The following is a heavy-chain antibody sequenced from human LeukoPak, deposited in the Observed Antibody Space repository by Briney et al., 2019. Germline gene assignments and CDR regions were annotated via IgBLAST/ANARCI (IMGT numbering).Heavy chain of an antibody. D-gene: IGHD2-15*01. CDR2: IDWDVDK. CDR3: ARTYCSAGSCYFLFDY. V-gene: IGHV2-70*04. J-gene: IGHJ4*02. Sequence: SGPALVNPTQTLTLTCTFSGFSLRTPGMRVSWIRQPPGKALEWLARIDWDVDKFYSTSLRTRLTISKDTSDNQVVLTMTNMDPVDTATYYCARTYCSAGSCYFLFDYWGQGTLVTVSS. CDR1: GFSLRTPGMR.